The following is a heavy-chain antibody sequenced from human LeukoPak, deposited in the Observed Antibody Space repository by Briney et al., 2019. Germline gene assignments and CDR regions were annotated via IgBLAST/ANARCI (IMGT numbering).Heavy chain of an antibody. D-gene: IGHD5-24*01. CDR3: AMKAVPRPRLHDAFDF. CDR2: ISGSGDKR. Sequence: GGTLRLSCAASGFTFSSYAMNWVRQVPGKGLEWVSSISGSGDKRYYADSVKGRFTISRDNSKNTLYLQMNSLRADDTAVYYCAMKAVPRPRLHDAFDFWGQGTVVSVSS. CDR1: GFTFSSYA. J-gene: IGHJ3*01. V-gene: IGHV3-23*01.